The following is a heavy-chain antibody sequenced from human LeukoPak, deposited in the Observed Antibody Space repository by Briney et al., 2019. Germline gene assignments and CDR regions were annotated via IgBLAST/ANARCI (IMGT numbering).Heavy chain of an antibody. CDR3: ARKLAARRGNWFDP. CDR2: INPNSGGT. J-gene: IGHJ5*02. D-gene: IGHD6-6*01. Sequence: ASVKVSCKASGYTFTGYYVHWVRQAPGQGLGWMGWINPNSGGTNYAQKFQGRVTMTRDTSISTAYMELSRLRSDDTAVYYCARKLAARRGNWFDPWGQGTLVTVSS. V-gene: IGHV1-2*02. CDR1: GYTFTGYY.